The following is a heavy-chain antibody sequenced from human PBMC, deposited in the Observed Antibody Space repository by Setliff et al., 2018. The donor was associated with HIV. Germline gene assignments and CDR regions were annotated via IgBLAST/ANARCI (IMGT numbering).Heavy chain of an antibody. CDR1: GYTFNAFY. J-gene: IGHJ4*02. V-gene: IGHV1-46*02. D-gene: IGHD1-26*01. CDR3: AREPPRRRGTVAEDY. Sequence: ASVKVSCKTSGYTFNAFYIYWVRQAPGQGLEWMGMINPSGSITNYAQKFQGRLTLTRDTSMSTVYMGLNSLKSEDTAIYYCAREPPRRRGTVAEDYWGQGTLVTVSS. CDR2: INPSGSIT.